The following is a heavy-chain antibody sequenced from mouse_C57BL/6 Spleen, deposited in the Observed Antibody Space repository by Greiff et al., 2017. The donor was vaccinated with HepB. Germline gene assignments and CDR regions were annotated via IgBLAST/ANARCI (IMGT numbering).Heavy chain of an antibody. J-gene: IGHJ3*01. V-gene: IGHV1-42*01. D-gene: IGHD1-1*01. CDR2: INPSTGGT. Sequence: EVQLQQSGPELVKPGASVKISCKASGYSFTGYYMNWVKQSPEKSLEWIGEINPSTGGTTYNQKFKAKATLTVDKSSSTAYMQLKSLTSEDSAVYYCARRPIYYDGSFAYWGQGTLVTVSA. CDR1: GYSFTGYY. CDR3: ARRPIYYDGSFAY.